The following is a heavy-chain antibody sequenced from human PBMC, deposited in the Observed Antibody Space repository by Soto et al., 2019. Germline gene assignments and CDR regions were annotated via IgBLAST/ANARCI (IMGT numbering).Heavy chain of an antibody. D-gene: IGHD6-19*01. J-gene: IGHJ4*02. CDR2: ISWDSGSI. CDR3: AKDSYRGIAVAGSIDY. Sequence: EVQLVESGGGLVQPGRSLRLSCAASGFTFDDYAMHWVRQAPGKGLEWVSGISWDSGSIGYADSVKGRFTNSRDNAKNSLDLQMNSLRAEDTALYYCAKDSYRGIAVAGSIDYWGQGTLVTVSS. CDR1: GFTFDDYA. V-gene: IGHV3-9*01.